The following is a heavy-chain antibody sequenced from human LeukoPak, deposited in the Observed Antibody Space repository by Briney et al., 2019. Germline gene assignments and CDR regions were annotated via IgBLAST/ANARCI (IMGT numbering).Heavy chain of an antibody. CDR1: GGSISSSSYY. CDR3: ARQTMTTWGLDY. CDR2: IYDSGST. V-gene: IGHV4-39*01. J-gene: IGHJ4*02. D-gene: IGHD4-17*01. Sequence: SENLSLTCTVSGGSISSSSYYWGWIRQPPGKGLEWIGSIYDSGSTYYNASLKSRVTISVDTSRNQFSLKLSSVTAADTAVYYCARQTMTTWGLDYWGQGTLVTVSS.